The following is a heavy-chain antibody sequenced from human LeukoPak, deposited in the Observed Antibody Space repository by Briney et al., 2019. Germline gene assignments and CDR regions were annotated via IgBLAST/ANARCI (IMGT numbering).Heavy chain of an antibody. J-gene: IGHJ5*02. Sequence: ASLRLSCTASGFTFTAYYLDWVRQAPGQGLEWVACINLNNGDTFYAQYIRGRFTMSRDKSDNTVYLELSRLISDDTAIYFCERRNSNNRHGSWGQGTLVTGSS. CDR2: INLNNGDT. D-gene: IGHD2/OR15-2a*01. CDR3: ERRNSNNRHGS. V-gene: IGHV1-2*02. CDR1: GFTFTAYY.